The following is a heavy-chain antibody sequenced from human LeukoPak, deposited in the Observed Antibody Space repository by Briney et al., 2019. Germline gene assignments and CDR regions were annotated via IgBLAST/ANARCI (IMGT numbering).Heavy chain of an antibody. CDR1: RFTFSSYG. CDR3: AKSSYYDASGYYREYYFDY. CDR2: ISGSGGST. J-gene: IGHJ4*02. V-gene: IGHV3-23*01. Sequence: PGGSLRLSCAASRFTFSSYGMSWVRQAPGKGLEWVSSISGSGGSTYYADSVKGRFTISRDNSKNTLYLQMNSLRDEGTAVYYCAKSSYYDASGYYREYYFDYWGQGTLVTVSS. D-gene: IGHD3-22*01.